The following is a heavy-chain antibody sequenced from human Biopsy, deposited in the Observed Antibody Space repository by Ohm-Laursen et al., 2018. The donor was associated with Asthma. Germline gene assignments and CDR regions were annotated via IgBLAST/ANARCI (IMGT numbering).Heavy chain of an antibody. CDR1: GYTVTRYA. CDR3: ARMISYYDEMRDPFFDY. CDR2: INTNTGNP. D-gene: IGHD3-16*01. J-gene: IGHJ4*02. V-gene: IGHV7-4-1*02. Sequence: APVKVSCEVSGYTVTRYAINWVRQAPGQGLEWMGWINTNTGNPTYAQGFTGRFVFSLDTSVNTAHLQISSLKAEDTAVYFCARMISYYDEMRDPFFDYWGQGTLVTVSS.